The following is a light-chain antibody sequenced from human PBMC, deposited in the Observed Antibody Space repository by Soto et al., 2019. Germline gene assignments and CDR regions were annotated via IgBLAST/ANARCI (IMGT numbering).Light chain of an antibody. CDR2: AAS. Sequence: EIVLTQSPGTLSLSPGERATLSCRASQSVGTSYLAWYQQKPGQAPRRLIYAASSRATGIPDRFTGSGSGTDFALTISRLEPEDFAVYFCQQHGSSPLTFGGGTKVEIK. V-gene: IGKV3-20*01. J-gene: IGKJ4*01. CDR1: QSVGTSY. CDR3: QQHGSSPLT.